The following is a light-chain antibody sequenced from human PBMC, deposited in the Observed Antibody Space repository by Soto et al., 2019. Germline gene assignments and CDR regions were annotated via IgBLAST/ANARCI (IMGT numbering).Light chain of an antibody. CDR1: SSDVGGYNY. V-gene: IGLV2-14*03. J-gene: IGLJ1*01. CDR2: EVS. CDR3: SSYTTSSTYV. Sequence: QSALTQPASVSGSPGQSITISCTGTSSDVGGYNYVSWYQQHPGKAPKLMIYEVSNRPSGVSSRFSGSKSGKTASLTISGHQAEDEADYYCSSYTTSSTYVLGTGTKVTVL.